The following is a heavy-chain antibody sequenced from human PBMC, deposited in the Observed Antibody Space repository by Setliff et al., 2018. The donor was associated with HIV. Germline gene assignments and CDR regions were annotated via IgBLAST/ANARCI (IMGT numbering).Heavy chain of an antibody. CDR2: MNTNTGNP. CDR3: ARDRWPGGYGDVFDP. Sequence: GASVKVSCKASGYTFTSYDINWVRQATGQGLEWMGWMNTNTGNPTYAQAFTGRVVFSLDTSLSTAYLQISSLKAEDTAVYYCARDRWPGGYGDVFDPWGQGTLVTGSS. D-gene: IGHD4-17*01. J-gene: IGHJ5*02. CDR1: GYTFTSYD. V-gene: IGHV7-4-1*02.